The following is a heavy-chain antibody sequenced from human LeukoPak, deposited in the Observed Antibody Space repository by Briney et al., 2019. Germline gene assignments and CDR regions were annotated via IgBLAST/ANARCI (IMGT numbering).Heavy chain of an antibody. D-gene: IGHD3-3*01. CDR2: ISGGGSNI. CDR3: PRTPTYGFWSGYTLDV. Sequence: PGGSLRLSCAASGFTFSTYEMNWVRQAPGKGLEWVSYISGGGSNIYYADSVKGRFTVSRDDAKNSLYLQMNSLRAEDTAVYYCPRTPTYGFWSGYTLDVWGQGTTVTVSS. CDR1: GFTFSTYE. J-gene: IGHJ6*02. V-gene: IGHV3-48*03.